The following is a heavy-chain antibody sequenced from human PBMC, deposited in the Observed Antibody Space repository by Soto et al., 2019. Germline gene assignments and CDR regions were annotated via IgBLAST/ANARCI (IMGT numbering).Heavy chain of an antibody. CDR3: ARTGHDDFWSVIDWFDP. D-gene: IGHD3-3*01. V-gene: IGHV1-18*01. CDR1: GGTFSSYA. CDR2: IIPIFGNT. Sequence: ASVKVSCKASGGTFSSYAISWVRQAPGQGLEWMGGIIPIFGNTNYAQKLQGRVTMTTDTSTSTAYMELRSLRSDDTAVYYCARTGHDDFWSVIDWFDPWGQGTLVTVSS. J-gene: IGHJ5*02.